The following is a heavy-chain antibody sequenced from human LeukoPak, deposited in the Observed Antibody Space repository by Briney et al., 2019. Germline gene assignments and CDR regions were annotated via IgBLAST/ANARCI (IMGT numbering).Heavy chain of an antibody. Sequence: GESLKISCKGSGYSFTSYWIGWVRQMPGKGLEWMGIIYPGDSNTRYSPSFQGQVTMSADKSVITAYLQWSSLKASDTAIYYCARQVTMVRGVIYYFDYWGQGTLVAVSS. CDR1: GYSFTSYW. D-gene: IGHD3-10*01. CDR3: ARQVTMVRGVIYYFDY. CDR2: IYPGDSNT. V-gene: IGHV5-51*01. J-gene: IGHJ4*02.